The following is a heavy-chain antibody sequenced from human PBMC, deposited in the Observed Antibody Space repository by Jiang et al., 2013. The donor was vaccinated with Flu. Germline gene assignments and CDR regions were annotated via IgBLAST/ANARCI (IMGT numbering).Heavy chain of an antibody. Sequence: GPGLVKPSETLSLTCTVSGGSMSDSTWNWIRQAPGKGLEWIGYFHFSGSTNYNPSLKSRVSISADSAKKKFSLKLNSVTAADTAVYYCARDRGASGFDYWGQGTLVTVSS. D-gene: IGHD3-10*01. CDR3: ARDRGASGFDY. CDR1: GGSMSDST. CDR2: FHFSGST. V-gene: IGHV4-59*01. J-gene: IGHJ4*02.